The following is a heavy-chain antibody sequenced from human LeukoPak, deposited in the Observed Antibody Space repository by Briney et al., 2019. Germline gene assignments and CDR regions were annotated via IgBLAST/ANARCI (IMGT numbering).Heavy chain of an antibody. J-gene: IGHJ4*02. V-gene: IGHV3-49*04. CDR3: TRYSNYAFDY. CDR2: IRSKAYGGTT. Sequence: PGGSLRLSCVASGFTFSSYAMSWVRQAPGKGLEWVGFIRSKAYGGTTEYAASVKGRFTISRDDSKSIAYLQMNSLKTEDTAVYYCTRYSNYAFDYWGQGTLVTVSS. D-gene: IGHD4-11*01. CDR1: GFTFSSYA.